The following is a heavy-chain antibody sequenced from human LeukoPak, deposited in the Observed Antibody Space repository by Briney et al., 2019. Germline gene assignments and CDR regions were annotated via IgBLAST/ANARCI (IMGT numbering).Heavy chain of an antibody. CDR1: GYTFTSYD. CDR2: MNPNSGNT. D-gene: IGHD3-10*01. CDR3: ARVAKRSLDYYGSGTDAFDI. Sequence: ASVTVSCKASGYTFTSYDIHWVRQATGQGLEWMGWMNPNSGNTGYAQKFQGRVTMTRNTSISTAYMELSSLRSEDTAVYYCARVAKRSLDYYGSGTDAFDIWGQGTMVTVSS. J-gene: IGHJ3*02. V-gene: IGHV1-8*01.